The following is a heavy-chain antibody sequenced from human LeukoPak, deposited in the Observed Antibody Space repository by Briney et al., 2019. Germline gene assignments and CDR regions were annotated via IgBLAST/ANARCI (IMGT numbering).Heavy chain of an antibody. Sequence: QPGGSLRLSCAASGFTFSTYAMSWVRQAPGKGLEWVSLIHGSDDGTFYADSVKGRFTISRDNSKNTLYLQMSSLRAEDTALYYCVKELSGGRDWGQGTQVTVSS. V-gene: IGHV3-23*01. CDR2: IHGSDDGT. D-gene: IGHD6-19*01. CDR1: GFTFSTYA. J-gene: IGHJ4*02. CDR3: VKELSGGRD.